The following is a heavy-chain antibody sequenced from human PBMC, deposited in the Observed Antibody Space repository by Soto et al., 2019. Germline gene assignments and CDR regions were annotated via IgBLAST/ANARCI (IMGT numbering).Heavy chain of an antibody. D-gene: IGHD1-26*01. V-gene: IGHV1-8*01. J-gene: IGHJ3*02. CDR1: GYTFTSYD. Sequence: QVQLVQSGAEVKKPGASVKVSCKTSGYTFTSYDINWVRQATGQGLEWMGWMNPNSGNTAYAQMFQGRVTMTRNTSISTASMELSSLRSEATAVYYCARERSSGAFDIWGQGTMVTVSS. CDR2: MNPNSGNT. CDR3: ARERSSGAFDI.